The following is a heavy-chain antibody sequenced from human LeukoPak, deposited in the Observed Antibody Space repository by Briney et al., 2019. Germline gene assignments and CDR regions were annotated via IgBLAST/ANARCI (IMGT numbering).Heavy chain of an antibody. D-gene: IGHD2-15*01. CDR1: GGSINGYY. V-gene: IGHV4-59*08. CDR2: IYYSGST. J-gene: IGHJ4*02. Sequence: PSETLSLTCTVSGGSINGYYWTWIRQPPGEGLDWIGYIYYSGSTKYNPSLKSRVTISVDTSKNQFSLKLSSVTAADTAVYYCARRYCYGGSCYSAHDFWGQGTLVTVSS. CDR3: ARRYCYGGSCYSAHDF.